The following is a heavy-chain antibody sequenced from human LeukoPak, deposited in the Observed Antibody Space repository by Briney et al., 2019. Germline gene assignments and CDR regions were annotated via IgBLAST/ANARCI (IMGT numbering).Heavy chain of an antibody. D-gene: IGHD2-15*01. CDR2: ISSSSSYI. J-gene: IGHJ4*02. Sequence: XSYSMNWVRXAPGKGLEWVSSISSSSSYIYYADSVKGRFTISRDNSKNTLYLQMNSLRAEDTAVYYCAKGAVGYCSGGSCYLAVYWGQGTLVTVSS. V-gene: IGHV3-21*04. CDR3: AKGAVGYCSGGSCYLAVY. CDR1: XSYS.